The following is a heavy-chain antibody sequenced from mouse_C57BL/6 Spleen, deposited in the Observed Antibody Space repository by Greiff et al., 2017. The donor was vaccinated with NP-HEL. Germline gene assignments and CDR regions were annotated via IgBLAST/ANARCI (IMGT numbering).Heavy chain of an antibody. Sequence: ESGPGLVKPSQSLSLTCSVTGYSITSGYYWNWIRQFPGNKLEWMGYISYDGSNNYNPSLKNRISITRDTSKNQFFLKLNSVTTEDTATYYCARATSAYFDYWGQGTTLTVSS. CDR3: ARATSAYFDY. D-gene: IGHD2-1*01. V-gene: IGHV3-6*01. CDR2: ISYDGSN. CDR1: GYSITSGYY. J-gene: IGHJ2*01.